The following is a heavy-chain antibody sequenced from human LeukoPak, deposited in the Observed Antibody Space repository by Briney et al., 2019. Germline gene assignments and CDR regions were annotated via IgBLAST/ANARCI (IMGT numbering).Heavy chain of an antibody. CDR1: GFTFDDYA. CDR2: VSWDSGNV. J-gene: IGHJ4*02. CDR3: ANGGNPYGDYRDY. V-gene: IGHV3-9*01. Sequence: GGSLRLSCAASGFTFDDYAMHWGRQAPGKGLEWGSGVSWDSGNVGYVRSVRGRVTVSRDNAKNSLYLQMNSLRAEDTAVYYCANGGNPYGDYRDYWGQGTLVTVSS. D-gene: IGHD4-17*01.